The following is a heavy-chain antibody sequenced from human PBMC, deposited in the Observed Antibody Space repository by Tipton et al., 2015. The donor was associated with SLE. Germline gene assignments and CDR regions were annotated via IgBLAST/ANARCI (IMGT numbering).Heavy chain of an antibody. V-gene: IGHV4-34*01. CDR1: GGSFSGYY. CDR3: ARGGGTDAFDI. Sequence: TLSLTCAVYGGSFSGYYWSWIRQPPGKGLEWIGEINHSGSTNYNPSLKSRVTISVDTPKNQFSLKLSSVTAADTAVYYCARGGGTDAFDIWGQGTMVTVSS. D-gene: IGHD4-23*01. CDR2: INHSGST. J-gene: IGHJ3*02.